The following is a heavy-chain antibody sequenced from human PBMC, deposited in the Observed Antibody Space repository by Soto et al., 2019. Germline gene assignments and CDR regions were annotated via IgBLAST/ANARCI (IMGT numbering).Heavy chain of an antibody. D-gene: IGHD1-1*01. CDR1: GYTFATYW. Sequence: PGESLKISCKGSGYTFATYWVTWVRQTPGKGLEWMGTIDPGNSYTSYNPSFQGHVTLSADMSISTAYLQWRGLKASDTAIYYCARYRGFGWKYFDFWGQGTLVTVSS. CDR2: IDPGNSYT. J-gene: IGHJ4*02. V-gene: IGHV5-10-1*01. CDR3: ARYRGFGWKYFDF.